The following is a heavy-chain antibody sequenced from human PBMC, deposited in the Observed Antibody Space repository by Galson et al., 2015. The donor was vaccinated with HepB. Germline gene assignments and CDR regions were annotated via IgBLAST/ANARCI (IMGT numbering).Heavy chain of an antibody. V-gene: IGHV4-39*01. J-gene: IGHJ6*02. D-gene: IGHD2-15*01. Sequence: TLSLTCAVFGGSTSSNTYYWSWIRQPPGRGLEWIGSIYYTGTTYYNPSLKSRVTISLDTSKNHFSLKLRSVTAADTAVYYCARHVGESGSYGMDVWGRGTTVSVSS. CDR3: ARHVGESGSYGMDV. CDR2: IYYTGTT. CDR1: GGSTSSNTYY.